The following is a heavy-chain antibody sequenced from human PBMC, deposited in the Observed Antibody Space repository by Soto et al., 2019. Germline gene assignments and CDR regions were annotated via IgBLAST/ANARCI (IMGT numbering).Heavy chain of an antibody. V-gene: IGHV1-2*02. CDR1: GYTFTGYY. J-gene: IGHJ6*02. CDR2: INPNSGGT. D-gene: IGHD2-2*01. Sequence: ASLKVSCKASGYTFTGYYMHWVRQAPGQGLEWMGWINPNSGGTNYAQKFQGRVTMTRDTSISTAYMELSRLRSDDTAVYYCARVPAAPYYYYGMDVWGQGTTVTVSS. CDR3: ARVPAAPYYYYGMDV.